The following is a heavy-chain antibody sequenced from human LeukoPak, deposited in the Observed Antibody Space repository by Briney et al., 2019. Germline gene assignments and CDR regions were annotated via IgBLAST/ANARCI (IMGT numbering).Heavy chain of an antibody. J-gene: IGHJ6*03. CDR1: GYTFTGYY. V-gene: IGHV1-8*02. Sequence: ASVKVSCKASGYTFTGYYTHWVRQAPGQGLEWMGRMNPNSGNTGYAQKFQGRVTMTRNTSISTAYMELSSLRSEDTAVYYCARGPYYYDSSGHYYMDVWGKGTTVTVSS. CDR2: MNPNSGNT. D-gene: IGHD3-22*01. CDR3: ARGPYYYDSSGHYYMDV.